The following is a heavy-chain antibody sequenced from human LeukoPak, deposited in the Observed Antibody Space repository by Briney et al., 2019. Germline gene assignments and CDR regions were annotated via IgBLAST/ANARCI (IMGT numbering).Heavy chain of an antibody. J-gene: IGHJ6*02. CDR3: ASFCSSTSCYVGMDV. Sequence: PSETLSLTCAVYGGSFSGYYWSWIRQPPGKGLEWIGEINHSGSTNYNPSLKSRVTISVDTSKNQFSLKLSSVTAADTAVYYCASFCSSTSCYVGMDVWGQGTTVTVSS. V-gene: IGHV4-34*01. CDR1: GGSFSGYY. CDR2: INHSGST. D-gene: IGHD2-2*01.